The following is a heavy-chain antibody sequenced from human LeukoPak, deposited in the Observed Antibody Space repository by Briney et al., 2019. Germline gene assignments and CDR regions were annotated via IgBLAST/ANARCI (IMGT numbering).Heavy chain of an antibody. CDR2: IYTSGST. Sequence: SETLSLTCTVSGGSISSYYWSWIRQPAGKGLEWIGRIYTSGSTNYNPSLKSRVTMSVDTSKNQFSLKLSSVTAADTAVYYCARHLDEDYYDSSGYPSWGQGTLVTVSS. CDR3: ARHLDEDYYDSSGYPS. D-gene: IGHD3-22*01. J-gene: IGHJ4*02. CDR1: GGSISSYY. V-gene: IGHV4-4*07.